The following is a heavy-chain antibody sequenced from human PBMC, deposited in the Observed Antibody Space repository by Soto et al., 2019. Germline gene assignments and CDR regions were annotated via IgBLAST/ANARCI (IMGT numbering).Heavy chain of an antibody. CDR1: GYTFTSYG. V-gene: IGHV1-18*01. CDR2: ISAYNGNT. D-gene: IGHD3-10*01. J-gene: IGHJ6*02. CDR3: ARDQPTYYYGSGYGIDV. Sequence: QVQLVQSGAEVKKPGASVKVSCKASGYTFTSYGISWGRQAPGQGLVWMGWISAYNGNTNYAQKIQGRVTMTTDTSTSTDYMELRSLSSDDTAVYYCARDQPTYYYGSGYGIDVWGQGTPVTVSS.